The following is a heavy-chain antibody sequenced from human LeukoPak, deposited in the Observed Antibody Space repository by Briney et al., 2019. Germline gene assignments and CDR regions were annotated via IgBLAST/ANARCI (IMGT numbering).Heavy chain of an antibody. D-gene: IGHD2/OR15-2a*01. V-gene: IGHV3-30-3*01. CDR3: AREIEGLDY. CDR1: GFTFSSYA. J-gene: IGHJ4*02. Sequence: GRSLRLSCAASGFTFSSYAMHWVRQAPGKGLEWVAVISYDGSNKCYADSVKGRFTISRDNSKNTLYLQLYSLRAEDTAVYCCAREIEGLDYWGQGTLVTVSS. CDR2: ISYDGSNK.